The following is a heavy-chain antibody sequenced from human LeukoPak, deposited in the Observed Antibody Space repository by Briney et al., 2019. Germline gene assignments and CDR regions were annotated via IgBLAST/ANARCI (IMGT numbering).Heavy chain of an antibody. D-gene: IGHD2-15*01. V-gene: IGHV4-31*03. CDR1: GGSISSGGYY. J-gene: IGHJ6*02. CDR3: ARQFPPDYSYYYYGMDV. Sequence: PSETLSLTCTVSGGSISSGGYYWSWIRQHPGKGLEWIGYIYYSGSTYYNPSLKSRVTISVDTSKNQFSLKLSSVTAADTAVYYCARQFPPDYSYYYYGMDVWGQGTTVTVSS. CDR2: IYYSGST.